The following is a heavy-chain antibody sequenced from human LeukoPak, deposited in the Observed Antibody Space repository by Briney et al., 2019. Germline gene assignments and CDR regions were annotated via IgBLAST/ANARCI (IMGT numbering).Heavy chain of an antibody. J-gene: IGHJ4*02. Sequence: PSETLSLTCTVSGGSISSSGYYWGWIRQPPGKGLEWIGNIYYSGSTSYNPSLQSRVTISLDTSKNRISLNLNSVTAADTAVYYCARRRHSSSWRDYWGQGTLVTVSS. D-gene: IGHD6-13*01. CDR3: ARRRHSSSWRDY. V-gene: IGHV4-39*01. CDR2: IYYSGST. CDR1: GGSISSSGYY.